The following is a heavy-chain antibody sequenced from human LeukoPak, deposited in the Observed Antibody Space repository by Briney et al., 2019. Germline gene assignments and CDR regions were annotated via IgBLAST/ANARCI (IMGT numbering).Heavy chain of an antibody. CDR3: ARDGSGDEFFDY. Sequence: GGSLRLSCAASGFTFSSYWMSWVRQAPGKGLEWVANIRQDGSEKYYVDSVKGRFTISRDNAKNSLFLQMNSLRAEDTAVYYCARDGSGDEFFDYWGRGTLVTVSS. CDR1: GFTFSSYW. D-gene: IGHD5-12*01. V-gene: IGHV3-7*03. J-gene: IGHJ4*02. CDR2: IRQDGSEK.